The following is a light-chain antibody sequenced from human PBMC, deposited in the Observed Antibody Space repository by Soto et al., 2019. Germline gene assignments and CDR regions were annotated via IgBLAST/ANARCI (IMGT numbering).Light chain of an antibody. CDR1: QSVSSN. CDR2: GAS. CDR3: QQYNNWPF. V-gene: IGKV3-15*01. J-gene: IGKJ4*01. Sequence: EIVMTQSPATLSVSPGERATLSCRASQSVSSNLAWYQQKPGQAPRLLIYGASTRATGIPARFSGSGSGTEFTLTINNLQSEDFAVYYCQQYNNWPFFVGGTKVEIK.